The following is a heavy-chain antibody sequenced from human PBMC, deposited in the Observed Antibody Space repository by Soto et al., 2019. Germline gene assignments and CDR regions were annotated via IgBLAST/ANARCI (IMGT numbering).Heavy chain of an antibody. CDR3: ARDTGGVYGAPFWALDY. CDR2: IWYDGSNK. V-gene: IGHV3-33*01. D-gene: IGHD2-8*02. CDR1: GFTFSSYG. J-gene: IGHJ4*02. Sequence: GGSLRLSCAASGFTFSSYGMHWVRQAPGKGLEWVAVIWYDGSNKYYADSVKGRFTISRDNSKNTLYLQMNSLRAEDTAVYYCARDTGGVYGAPFWALDYWGQGTLVTVSS.